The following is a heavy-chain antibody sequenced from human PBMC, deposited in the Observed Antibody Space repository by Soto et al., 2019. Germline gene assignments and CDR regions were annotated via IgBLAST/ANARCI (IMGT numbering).Heavy chain of an antibody. Sequence: ASVKVSCKASGYTFTNYAMHWVRQAPGQRLEWMGWIDAGNGNTKYSQKFQGRVTITRDTSASTAYMELSSLRSEDTAVYYCARAPSDSGSYVLPAYWGQGTLVTVS. CDR2: IDAGNGNT. V-gene: IGHV1-3*01. J-gene: IGHJ4*02. CDR1: GYTFTNYA. D-gene: IGHD1-26*01. CDR3: ARAPSDSGSYVLPAY.